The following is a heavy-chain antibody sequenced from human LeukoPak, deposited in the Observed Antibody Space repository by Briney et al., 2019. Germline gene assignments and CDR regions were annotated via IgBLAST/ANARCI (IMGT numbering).Heavy chain of an antibody. CDR2: ISYDGSNK. D-gene: IGHD3-22*01. V-gene: IGHV3-30-3*01. CDR3: AREVAYYDSSGYESPAYYYYYGMDV. CDR1: GFTFSSYA. Sequence: YPGGSLRLSCAASGFTFSSYAMHWVRQAPGKGLEWVAVISYDGSNKYYADSVKGRFTISRDNSKNTLYLQMNSLRAEDTAVYYCAREVAYYDSSGYESPAYYYYYGMDVWGQGTTVTVSS. J-gene: IGHJ6*02.